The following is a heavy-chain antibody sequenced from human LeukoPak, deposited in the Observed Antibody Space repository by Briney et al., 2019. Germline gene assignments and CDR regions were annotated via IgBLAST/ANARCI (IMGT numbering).Heavy chain of an antibody. D-gene: IGHD1-26*01. V-gene: IGHV1-2*02. CDR1: GYTFTGYY. CDR3: ARGVGATGNWFDP. CDR2: INPNSGGT. J-gene: IGHJ5*02. Sequence: GASVKVSCKASGYTFTGYYMHWVRQAPGQGLEWMEWINPNSGGTNYAQKFQGRVTMTRDTSISTAYMELSRLRSDDTAVYYCARGVGATGNWFDPWGQGTLVTVSS.